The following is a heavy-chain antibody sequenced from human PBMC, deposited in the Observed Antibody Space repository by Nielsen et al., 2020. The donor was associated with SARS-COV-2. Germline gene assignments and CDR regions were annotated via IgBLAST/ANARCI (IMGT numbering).Heavy chain of an antibody. CDR3: AKDPLWFGELLLNYFDY. J-gene: IGHJ4*02. D-gene: IGHD3-10*01. V-gene: IGHV3-23*01. CDR2: ISGSGGST. Sequence: GESLKISCAASGFTFSSYGMHWVRQAPGKGLEWVSAISGSGGSTYYADSVKGRFTISRDNSKNTLYLQMNSLRAEDTAVYYCAKDPLWFGELLLNYFDYWGQGTLVTVSS. CDR1: GFTFSSYG.